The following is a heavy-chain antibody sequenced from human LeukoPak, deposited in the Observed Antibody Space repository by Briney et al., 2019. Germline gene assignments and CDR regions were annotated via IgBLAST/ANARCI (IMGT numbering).Heavy chain of an antibody. CDR2: IIPILGIA. CDR1: GGTFSSYA. Sequence: ASVKVSCKASGGTFSSYAISWVRQAPGQGLERMGRIIPILGIANYAQKFQGRVTITADKSTSTAYMELSSLRSEDTAVYYCARAEADSYGMDVWGQGTTVTVSS. CDR3: ARAEADSYGMDV. J-gene: IGHJ6*02. D-gene: IGHD3-3*01. V-gene: IGHV1-69*04.